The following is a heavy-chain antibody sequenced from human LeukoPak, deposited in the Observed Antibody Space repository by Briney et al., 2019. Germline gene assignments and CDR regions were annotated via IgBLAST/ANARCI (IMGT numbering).Heavy chain of an antibody. CDR2: IYYSGST. J-gene: IGHJ4*02. D-gene: IGHD6-13*01. CDR3: ARRTVAAAYLY. CDR1: GGSISSSSYY. V-gene: IGHV4-39*01. Sequence: SETLSLTCTVSGGSISSSSYYWGWIRQPPGKGLEWIGSIYYSGSTYYNPSLKSRVTISVDTSKNQFSLKLSSVTAADTAVYYCARRTVAAAYLYWGQGTPVTVSS.